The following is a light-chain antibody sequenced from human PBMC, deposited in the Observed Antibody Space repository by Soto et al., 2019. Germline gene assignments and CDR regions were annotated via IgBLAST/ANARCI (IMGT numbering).Light chain of an antibody. V-gene: IGKV3-20*01. CDR1: QSISSTF. CDR3: QQYYSSWT. CDR2: GAS. Sequence: EIVLTQSPGTLSLSPGERATLSCRASQSISSTFLAWYQHKPGQAPRVLIYGASRRATGIPDRFSGSGSGTDFTLTISRLEPEDFALYYCQQYYSSWTFGQGTKVEIK. J-gene: IGKJ1*01.